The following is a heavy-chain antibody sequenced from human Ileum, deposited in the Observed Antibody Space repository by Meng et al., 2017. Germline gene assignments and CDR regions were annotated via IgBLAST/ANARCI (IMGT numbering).Heavy chain of an antibody. CDR1: GTW. V-gene: IGHV4-4*02. Sequence: VQLQGSGPRLVQPSGTLSLTCAVSGTWWSWVRQPPGKGLEWIGEIFQSGRTNYNPSLKSRVTISIDKSKSQISLQLSAVTAADTAVYSCATSNDRDVYYLGYWGQGTLVTVSS. CDR2: IFQSGRT. J-gene: IGHJ4*02. CDR3: ATSNDRDVYYLGY. D-gene: IGHD3-22*01.